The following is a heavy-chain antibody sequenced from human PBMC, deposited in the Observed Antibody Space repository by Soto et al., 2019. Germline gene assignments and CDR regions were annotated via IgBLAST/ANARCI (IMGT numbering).Heavy chain of an antibody. J-gene: IGHJ4*02. V-gene: IGHV4-34*01. CDR3: ARIATHQYDNSGYYSPTYYLDS. Sequence: KASETLSLTCAVYGGSFSGYYWSWLRQPPGKGLEWIGEINHSGSTNYSPALKIRVTISVDTSEKGFSLKLTSVSAADTAVYYCARIATHQYDNSGYYSPTYYLDSWSQGSLVTVSS. D-gene: IGHD3-3*01. CDR1: GGSFSGYY. CDR2: INHSGST.